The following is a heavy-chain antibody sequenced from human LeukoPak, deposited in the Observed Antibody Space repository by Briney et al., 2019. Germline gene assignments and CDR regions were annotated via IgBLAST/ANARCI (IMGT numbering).Heavy chain of an antibody. CDR3: VKDSVVVAGLVNYFDY. CDR1: GFTFSNYA. Sequence: PGGSLRLSCAASGFTFSNYAMSWVRKAPGKGLEWVSAISGSGGDTFYTDSVKGRFTISRDNSKNTLYLQMKGLRAEDTAVYYCVKDSVVVAGLVNYFDYWGQGTLVTVSS. CDR2: ISGSGGDT. J-gene: IGHJ4*02. V-gene: IGHV3-23*01. D-gene: IGHD6-19*01.